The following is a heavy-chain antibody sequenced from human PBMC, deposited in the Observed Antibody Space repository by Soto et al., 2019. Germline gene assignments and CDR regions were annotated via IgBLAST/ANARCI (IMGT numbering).Heavy chain of an antibody. CDR1: GGSISSYY. CDR3: ARGTSLNWFDP. Sequence: SETLSLTCTVSGGSISSYYWIWIRQPPGKGLEWIGYIYYSGSTNYNPSLKSRVTISVDTSKNQFSLKLSSVTAADTAVYYCARGTSLNWFDPWGQGTLVTVSS. J-gene: IGHJ5*02. CDR2: IYYSGST. V-gene: IGHV4-59*01.